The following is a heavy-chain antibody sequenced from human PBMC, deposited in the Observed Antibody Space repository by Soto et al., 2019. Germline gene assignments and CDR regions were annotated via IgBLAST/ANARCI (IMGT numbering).Heavy chain of an antibody. CDR3: ARWGYNNGYRFDH. CDR1: GGSFSGYY. J-gene: IGHJ5*02. Sequence: PSETLSLTCTVYGGSFSGYYWSWIRRPPGKGLEWIGEINDSGSTNYNRSLKSRVIISVDTSENQFSLKVTSVTAADTAVYYCARWGYNNGYRFDHWGQGTLVTVSS. CDR2: INDSGST. D-gene: IGHD5-18*01. V-gene: IGHV4-34*01.